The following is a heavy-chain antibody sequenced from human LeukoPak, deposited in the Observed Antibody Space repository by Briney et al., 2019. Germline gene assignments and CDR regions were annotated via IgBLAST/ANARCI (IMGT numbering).Heavy chain of an antibody. D-gene: IGHD4-17*01. CDR1: GYTFTSYG. Sequence: GASVTVSCKASGYTFTSYGISWVRQAPGQGLEWMGWISAYNGNTNYAQKLQGRVTMTTDTSTSTAYMELRSLRSDDTAVYYCASPPDYGDYAEYFQHWGQGTLVTVSS. V-gene: IGHV1-18*01. J-gene: IGHJ1*01. CDR2: ISAYNGNT. CDR3: ASPPDYGDYAEYFQH.